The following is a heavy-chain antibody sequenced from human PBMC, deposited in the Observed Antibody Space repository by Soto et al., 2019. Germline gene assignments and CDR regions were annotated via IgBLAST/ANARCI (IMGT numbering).Heavy chain of an antibody. Sequence: GGSLRLSCAASGFTFSSYAMSWVRQAPGKGLEWVSAISGSGGSTYYADSVKGRFTISRDNSKNTLYLQMNSLRAEDTAVYYCDWDSGYDYGGLWGQGTMVTVSS. CDR3: DWDSGYDYGGL. J-gene: IGHJ3*01. CDR2: ISGSGGST. V-gene: IGHV3-23*01. CDR1: GFTFSSYA. D-gene: IGHD5-12*01.